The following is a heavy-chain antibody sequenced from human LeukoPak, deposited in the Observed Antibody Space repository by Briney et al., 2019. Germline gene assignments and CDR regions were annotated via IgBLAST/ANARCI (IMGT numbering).Heavy chain of an antibody. CDR2: ISYDGSNK. Sequence: SGGSLRLSCTASGFTLSSHATHWVRQAPGKGLEWVAVISYDGSNKYYADSVKGRFTISRDNSKNTLYLQMNSLRAEDTAVYFCARIKHYYASSGNYELPVGIDYWGQGTLVTVSS. V-gene: IGHV3-30-3*01. CDR1: GFTLSSHA. CDR3: ARIKHYYASSGNYELPVGIDY. D-gene: IGHD3-22*01. J-gene: IGHJ4*02.